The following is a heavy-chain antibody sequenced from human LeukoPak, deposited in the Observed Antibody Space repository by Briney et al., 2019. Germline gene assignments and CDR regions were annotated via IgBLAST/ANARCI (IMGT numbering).Heavy chain of an antibody. CDR1: GGTFSSYA. CDR2: IIPIFGTA. Sequence: GASVKVSCKASGGTFSSYAISWVRQAPGQGLEWMGGIIPIFGTANYAQKFQGRVTSTADESTSTAYMELSSLRSEDTAVYYCARDVHCSGGSCYGNWFDPWGQGTLVTDSS. CDR3: ARDVHCSGGSCYGNWFDP. V-gene: IGHV1-69*13. D-gene: IGHD2-15*01. J-gene: IGHJ5*02.